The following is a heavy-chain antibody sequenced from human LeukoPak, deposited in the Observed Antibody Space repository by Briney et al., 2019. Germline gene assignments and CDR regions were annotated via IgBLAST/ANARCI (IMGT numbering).Heavy chain of an antibody. J-gene: IGHJ4*02. CDR1: GGSISSYY. CDR3: ARVPSLRKFDS. V-gene: IGHV4-59*01. Sequence: SETLSLTCTVSGGSISSYYWSWIRQPPGKGLEWIGYIYYSGSTNYNSSLKSRIIISVDTSKNQFSLKLSSVTAADTAVYYYARVPSLRKFDSWGQGTLVTVSS. CDR2: IYYSGST.